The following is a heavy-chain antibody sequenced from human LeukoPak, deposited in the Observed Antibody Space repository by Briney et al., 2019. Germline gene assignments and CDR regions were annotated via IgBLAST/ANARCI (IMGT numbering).Heavy chain of an antibody. V-gene: IGHV4-34*01. Sequence: KPSETLSLTCAVYGGSFSGYYWSWIRQPPGKGLEWIGEINHSGSTNYNPSLKSRVTISVDTSKNQFSLKLSSVTAADTAVYYCPRSVQQLSYFDYWGQGTLVTVSS. CDR3: PRSVQQLSYFDY. CDR2: INHSGST. CDR1: GGSFSGYY. J-gene: IGHJ4*02. D-gene: IGHD6-13*01.